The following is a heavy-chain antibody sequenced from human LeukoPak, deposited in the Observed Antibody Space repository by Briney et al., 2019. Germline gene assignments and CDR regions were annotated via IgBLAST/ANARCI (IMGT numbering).Heavy chain of an antibody. Sequence: GASVKVSCKASGGTFSSYAISWVRQAPGQGLEWMGRIIPILGIANYAQKFQGRVTITADKSTSTAYMELSSLGSEDTAVYYCARVGSGWQFDYWGQGTLVTVSS. CDR3: ARVGSGWQFDY. CDR1: GGTFSSYA. V-gene: IGHV1-69*04. CDR2: IIPILGIA. D-gene: IGHD6-19*01. J-gene: IGHJ4*02.